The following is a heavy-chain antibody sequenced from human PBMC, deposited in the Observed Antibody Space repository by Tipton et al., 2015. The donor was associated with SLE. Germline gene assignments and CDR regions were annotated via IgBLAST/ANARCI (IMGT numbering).Heavy chain of an antibody. CDR2: IISNGFST. CDR3: VRETSAVTGTTDVDY. J-gene: IGHJ4*02. CDR1: GFTFSNYA. V-gene: IGHV3-64D*08. Sequence: VQLVQSGGGLVQPGGSLRLSCLASGFTFSNYAMHWVRQAPGKGLEYVSGIISNGFSTFYADSVKGRFTISRDNSRTTLYLQMSGLRSEETAIYYCVRETSAVTGTTDVDYWDQGTLVTVSS. D-gene: IGHD6-19*01.